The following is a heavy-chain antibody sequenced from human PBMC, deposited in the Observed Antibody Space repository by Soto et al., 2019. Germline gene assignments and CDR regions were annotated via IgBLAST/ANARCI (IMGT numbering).Heavy chain of an antibody. V-gene: IGHV1-2*04. CDR2: INPNSGGT. D-gene: IGHD1-26*01. CDR1: GYTFTGYY. J-gene: IGHJ3*02. CDR3: AREMRSGSYYGDAFDI. Sequence: ASVKVSCKASGYTFTGYYMHWVRQAPGQRLEWMGWINPNSGGTNYAQKFQGWVTMTRDTSISTAYMELSRLRSDDTAVYYCAREMRSGSYYGDAFDIWGQGTMVTVS.